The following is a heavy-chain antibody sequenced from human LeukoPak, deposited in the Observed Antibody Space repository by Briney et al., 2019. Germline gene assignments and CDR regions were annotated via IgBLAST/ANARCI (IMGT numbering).Heavy chain of an antibody. CDR2: IYTSGST. D-gene: IGHD3-22*01. CDR3: AREEVGAYYYDSSGYYPGDAFDI. V-gene: IGHV4-4*07. Sequence: PSETLSLTCTVSGGSISSYYWSWIRQPAGKGLEWIGRIYTSGSTNYNPSLKSRVTISVDTSKNQFSLKLSSVTAADTAVYYCAREEVGAYYYDSSGYYPGDAFDIWGQGTMVTVSS. J-gene: IGHJ3*02. CDR1: GGSISSYY.